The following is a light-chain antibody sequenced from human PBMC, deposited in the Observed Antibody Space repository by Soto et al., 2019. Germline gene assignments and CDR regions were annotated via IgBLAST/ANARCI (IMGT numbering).Light chain of an antibody. J-gene: IGKJ4*01. CDR1: QSVSNY. CDR3: QQRSNWPLT. Sequence: EIVLTQSPAILSLSTGEGATLSCRASQSVSNYLAWYQQKPGQAPRLLIYDASNRATGIPARFSGSGSGADFTLTISRLEPEDFAVYYCQQRSNWPLTFGGGTKVDIK. CDR2: DAS. V-gene: IGKV3-11*01.